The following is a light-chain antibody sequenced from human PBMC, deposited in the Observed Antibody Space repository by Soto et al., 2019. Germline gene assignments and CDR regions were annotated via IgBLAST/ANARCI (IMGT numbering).Light chain of an antibody. CDR2: GAS. CDR3: QRYSRSYT. Sequence: EIVLTQSPGTLSLSPGEGATLSCRASQSVSSSYLAWYQQKPGQAPRLLIYGASSRATGIPDRFSGSGSGTDFTLTISRLEPEDFAVYYCQRYSRSYTFGQGTKLEIK. CDR1: QSVSSSY. J-gene: IGKJ2*01. V-gene: IGKV3-20*01.